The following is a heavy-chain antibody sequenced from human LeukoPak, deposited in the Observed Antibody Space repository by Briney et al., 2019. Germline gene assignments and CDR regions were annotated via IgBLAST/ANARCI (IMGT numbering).Heavy chain of an antibody. J-gene: IGHJ4*02. Sequence: LRLSCTASGFTFRDYAMSWVRQAPGKGLEWVGFIRSKAYGGTTEYAASVKDRFTSSRDDSKSIAYLQMNSLKTEDTAVYYCTRVRSGLLWFGEPKYYFDYWGQGALVTVSS. D-gene: IGHD3-10*01. V-gene: IGHV3-49*04. CDR2: IRSKAYGGTT. CDR3: TRVRSGLLWFGEPKYYFDY. CDR1: GFTFRDYA.